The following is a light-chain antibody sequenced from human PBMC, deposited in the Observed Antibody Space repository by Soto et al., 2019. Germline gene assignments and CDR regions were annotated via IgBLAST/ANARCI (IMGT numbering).Light chain of an antibody. Sequence: QSVLTQPRSVSGSPGQSVTLSCTGTSSGVGNYDYVSWYQQHPGMAPKLIIYDVIKRPSGVPDRFSGSKSGNTASLTISGLQAEDEADYYCCSYAGSYIQYVFGTGTKVTVL. CDR3: CSYAGSYIQYV. CDR2: DVI. CDR1: SSGVGNYDY. V-gene: IGLV2-11*01. J-gene: IGLJ1*01.